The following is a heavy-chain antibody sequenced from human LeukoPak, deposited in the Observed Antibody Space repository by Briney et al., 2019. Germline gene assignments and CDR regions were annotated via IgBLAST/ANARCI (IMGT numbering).Heavy chain of an antibody. D-gene: IGHD3-9*01. CDR3: AKWGDYDILTGYYVSDF. Sequence: GGSLRLSCAASGFIFRNYAMSWVRQAPGKGLEWVSAITGSGDTAYYADSVKGRFTISRDNSKNTLYVEMNTLRAEDTAVYYCAKWGDYDILTGYYVSDFWGQGTLVTVSS. J-gene: IGHJ4*02. CDR2: ITGSGDTA. V-gene: IGHV3-23*01. CDR1: GFIFRNYA.